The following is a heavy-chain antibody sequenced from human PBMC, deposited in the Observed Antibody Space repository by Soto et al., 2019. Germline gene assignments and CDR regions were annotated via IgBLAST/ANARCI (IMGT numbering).Heavy chain of an antibody. J-gene: IGHJ4*02. CDR2: IRNDGSHT. CDR3: AKDGIELELVSLNDLDY. V-gene: IGHV3-23*01. D-gene: IGHD1-7*01. Sequence: GGYLRLSCAASRFTFNSSAMGWVRKAQGKGLEWVSVIRNDGSHTQYADSVKGRFTISRDNSKNTLYLQMNSLRAEDTAVYYCAKDGIELELVSLNDLDYWGQGTLVTVSS. CDR1: RFTFNSSA.